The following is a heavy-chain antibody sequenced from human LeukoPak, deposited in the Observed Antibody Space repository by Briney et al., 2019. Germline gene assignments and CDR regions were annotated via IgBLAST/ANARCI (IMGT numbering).Heavy chain of an antibody. CDR1: GYNFISYW. CDR2: IDPSDSYT. CDR3: ATLYCTNGVCSDFDY. Sequence: GESLRISCKGSGYNFISYWISWVRQMPGKGLEWMGKIDPSDSYTNYSPSFQGHVTISADKSISTAYLQWSSLKASDTAMYYCATLYCTNGVCSDFDYWGLGTLVTVSS. D-gene: IGHD2-8*01. V-gene: IGHV5-10-1*01. J-gene: IGHJ4*02.